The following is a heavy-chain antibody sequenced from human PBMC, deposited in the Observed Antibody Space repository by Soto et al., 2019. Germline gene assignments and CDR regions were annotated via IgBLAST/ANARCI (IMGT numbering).Heavy chain of an antibody. CDR3: AREYYGSGTYTGQGY. J-gene: IGHJ4*02. CDR1: EFIFGNYA. D-gene: IGHD3-10*01. Sequence: EVQLLESGGGLVQPGGSLRLSCVGSEFIFGNYALNWVRQAPGKGLEWVSTITRSGGRTYFADSVKGRFIISRDNSKKTVYLQMNRLRAEDTAVYYCAREYYGSGTYTGQGYWGRGTLVFVS. CDR2: ITRSGGRT. V-gene: IGHV3-23*01.